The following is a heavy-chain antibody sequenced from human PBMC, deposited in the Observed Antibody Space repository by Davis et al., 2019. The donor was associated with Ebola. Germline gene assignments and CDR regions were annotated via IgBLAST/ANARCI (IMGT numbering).Heavy chain of an antibody. V-gene: IGHV3-33*08. CDR2: IWYDGSNK. D-gene: IGHD6-6*01. Sequence: GESLKISCSASGFTFSSYGMHWVRQAPGKGLEWVAVIWYDGSNKYYADSVKGRFTISRDNSKSTLYLQMNSLRAEDTAVYYCARDLAARRGSTLGGYYYYGMDVWGQGTTVTVSS. J-gene: IGHJ6*02. CDR1: GFTFSSYG. CDR3: ARDLAARRGSTLGGYYYYGMDV.